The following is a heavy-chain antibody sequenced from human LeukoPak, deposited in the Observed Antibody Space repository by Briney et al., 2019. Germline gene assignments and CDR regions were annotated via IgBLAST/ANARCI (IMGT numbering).Heavy chain of an antibody. J-gene: IGHJ4*02. CDR3: ARLSLRFLDH. CDR1: GGSFSGYY. D-gene: IGHD4-17*01. V-gene: IGHV4-34*01. Sequence: SETLSLTCAVYGGSFSGYYWSWIRQPPGKGLEWIGEINHSGSTNYNPSLQSRVTISVDTSKNQFSVTLTSVTAADTAVYYCARLSLRFLDHWGQGTLVTVSS. CDR2: INHSGST.